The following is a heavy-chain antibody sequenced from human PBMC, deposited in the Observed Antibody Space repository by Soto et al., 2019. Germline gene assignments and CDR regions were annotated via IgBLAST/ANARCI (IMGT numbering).Heavy chain of an antibody. D-gene: IGHD2-2*02. CDR2: ISGSGGST. CDR3: AKALGYCSSTSCYTPTDY. Sequence: GGSLRLSCAASGFTFSSYAMSWVRQAPGKGLEWVSAISGSGGSTYYADSVKGRFTISRDNSKNTLYLQMNSLRAEDTAVYYCAKALGYCSSTSCYTPTDYWGQGTLVTVSS. V-gene: IGHV3-23*01. J-gene: IGHJ4*02. CDR1: GFTFSSYA.